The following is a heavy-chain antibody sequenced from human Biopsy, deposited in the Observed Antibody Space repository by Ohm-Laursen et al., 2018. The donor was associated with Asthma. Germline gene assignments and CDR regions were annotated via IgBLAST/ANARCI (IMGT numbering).Heavy chain of an antibody. V-gene: IGHV4-39*02. CDR1: GGSMSSSSYY. Sequence: SETLSLTCTVSGGSMSSSSYYWGWIRQPPGKGLEWIGSIYYNGRTYYNPSLKSRVTISVDTSKKQLSLQLSSVTAADTAVYYCARDGGLTSYPGNFHIWGQGTMVTVSS. CDR3: ARDGGLTSYPGNFHI. D-gene: IGHD1-1*01. CDR2: IYYNGRT. J-gene: IGHJ3*02.